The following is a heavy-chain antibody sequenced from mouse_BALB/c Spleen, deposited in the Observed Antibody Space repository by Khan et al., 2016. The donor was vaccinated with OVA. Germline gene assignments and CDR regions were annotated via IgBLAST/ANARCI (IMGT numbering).Heavy chain of an antibody. Sequence: QVQLKESGAELVKPGASVKLSCKASGYAFTNYQMYWVKQRPGQGLEWIGEITPSNGGTNFNAKFKSKATLTVDNSSSTAYLQLSSLTSEDSAVDYCTRGGYGGLAYGGQGTLVTVSA. J-gene: IGHJ3*01. D-gene: IGHD3-1*01. CDR1: GYAFTNYQ. CDR3: TRGGYGGLAY. V-gene: IGHV1S81*02. CDR2: ITPSNGGT.